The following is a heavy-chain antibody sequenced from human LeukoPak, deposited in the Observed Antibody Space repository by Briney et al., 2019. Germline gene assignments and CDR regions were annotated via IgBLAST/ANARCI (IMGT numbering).Heavy chain of an antibody. Sequence: AGGSLRLSCTASGFTFSSYEMNWVRQAPGKGVEWVSYISSRGSTMYYADSVKGRFTISRDNAKNSLYLQMNSLRAEDTAVYYCAELGITMIGGVWGKGTTVTISS. CDR2: ISSRGSTM. J-gene: IGHJ6*04. CDR3: AELGITMIGGV. D-gene: IGHD3-10*02. V-gene: IGHV3-48*03. CDR1: GFTFSSYE.